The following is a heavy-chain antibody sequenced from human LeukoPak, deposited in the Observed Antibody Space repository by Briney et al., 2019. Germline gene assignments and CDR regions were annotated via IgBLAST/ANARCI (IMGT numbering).Heavy chain of an antibody. D-gene: IGHD3-3*01. CDR3: ARVYYDFWSGYEYDAFDI. V-gene: IGHV1-18*01. CDR1: GYTFTSYG. J-gene: IGHJ3*02. CDR2: ISAYNGNT. Sequence: APVKVSCKASGYTFTSYGISWVRQAPGQGLEWMGWISAYNGNTNYAQKLQGRVTMTTDTFTSTAYMELRSLRSDDTAVYYCARVYYDFWSGYEYDAFDIWGQGAMVTVSS.